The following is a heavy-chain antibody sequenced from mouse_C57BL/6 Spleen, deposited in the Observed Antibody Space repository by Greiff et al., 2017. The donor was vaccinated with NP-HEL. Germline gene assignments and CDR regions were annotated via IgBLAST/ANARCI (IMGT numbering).Heavy chain of an antibody. Sequence: VQLQESGPGLVAPSQSLSITCTVSGFSLTSYGVDWVRQSPGKGLEWLGVIWGVGSTNYNSALKSRLSISKDNSKSQVFLKMNSLQTDDTAMYYCASWFDYDGAWFAYWGQGTLVTVSA. D-gene: IGHD2-4*01. V-gene: IGHV2-6*01. CDR1: GFSLTSYG. CDR2: IWGVGST. CDR3: ASWFDYDGAWFAY. J-gene: IGHJ3*01.